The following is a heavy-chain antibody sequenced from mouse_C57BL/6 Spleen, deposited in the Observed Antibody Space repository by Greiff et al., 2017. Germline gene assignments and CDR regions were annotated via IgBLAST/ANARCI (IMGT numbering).Heavy chain of an antibody. V-gene: IGHV14-1*01. CDR1: GFNIKDYY. J-gene: IGHJ3*01. D-gene: IGHD4-1*01. Sequence: VQLQQSGAELVRPGASVKLSCTASGFNIKDYYMHWVKQRPEQGLEWIGRIDPEDGDTEYAPKFQGKATMTADTSSNTAYLQLSSLTSEDTAVYYCTTRTETDWFAYWGQGTLVTVSA. CDR2: IDPEDGDT. CDR3: TTRTETDWFAY.